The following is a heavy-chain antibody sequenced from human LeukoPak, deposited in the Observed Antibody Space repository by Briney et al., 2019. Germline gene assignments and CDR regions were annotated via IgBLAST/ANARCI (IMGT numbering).Heavy chain of an antibody. J-gene: IGHJ5*02. CDR3: ARDRLGIFEDFNWFDP. V-gene: IGHV3-48*03. CDR1: GFTFSSYE. D-gene: IGHD2-15*01. Sequence: GGSLRLSCAASGFTFSSYEMNWVRQAPGKGLEWVSYISSSGSTIYYADSVKGRFTISRDNAKNSLYLQMNSLRAEDTAVYYCARDRLGIFEDFNWFDPWGQGTLVTVSS. CDR2: ISSSGSTI.